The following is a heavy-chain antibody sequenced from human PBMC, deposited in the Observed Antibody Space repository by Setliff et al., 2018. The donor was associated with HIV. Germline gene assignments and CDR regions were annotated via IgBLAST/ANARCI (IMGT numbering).Heavy chain of an antibody. V-gene: IGHV4-4*02. CDR3: ARAPPGYNSGWYLGAFDI. J-gene: IGHJ3*02. D-gene: IGHD6-19*01. Sequence: SETLSLTCAVSGGSISSTNWWAWVRQPPGKGLEWIGEIYHSGSAYYNPSLKSRITISVDTSKNQFSLKLSSVTAADTAVYSCARAPPGYNSGWYLGAFDIWGQGTMVTVSS. CDR2: IYHSGSA. CDR1: GGSISSTNW.